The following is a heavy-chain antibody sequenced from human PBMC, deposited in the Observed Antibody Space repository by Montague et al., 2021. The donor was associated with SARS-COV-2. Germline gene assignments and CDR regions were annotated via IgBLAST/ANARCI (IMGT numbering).Heavy chain of an antibody. CDR3: AKHLEPWYYFDY. V-gene: IGHV3-23*01. CDR1: GFFFNSYV. Sequence: SLRLSCAASGFFFNSYVMSWVRQAPGKGLEWVSSISGGSETINYADSVKGRFTISRDRSKNTLYLQLNNLRADDAAVYYCAKHLEPWYYFDYWGQGTLVTVSS. CDR2: ISGGSETI. J-gene: IGHJ4*02. D-gene: IGHD3-16*01.